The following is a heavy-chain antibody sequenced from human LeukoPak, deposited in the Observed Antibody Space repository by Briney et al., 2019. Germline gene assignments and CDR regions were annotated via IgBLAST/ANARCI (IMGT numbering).Heavy chain of an antibody. CDR3: ARDIIDRQAPYYDILTGYGIIDY. CDR1: GFTFSSYA. CDR2: ISGSGGST. V-gene: IGHV3-23*01. Sequence: GGSLRLSCAASGFTFSSYAMSWVRQAPGKGLEWVSAISGSGGSTYYADSVKGRFTISRDNSKNTLYLQMNSLRAEDTAVYYCARDIIDRQAPYYDILTGYGIIDYWGQGTLVTVSS. J-gene: IGHJ4*02. D-gene: IGHD3-9*01.